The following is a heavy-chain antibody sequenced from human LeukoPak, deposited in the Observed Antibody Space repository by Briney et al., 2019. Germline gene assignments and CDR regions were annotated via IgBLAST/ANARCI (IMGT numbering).Heavy chain of an antibody. Sequence: GGSLRHSCAASGFTFCSYSMHWVRQAPGKGLDWVAFIRFDVADTYYADSVKGRSTVSRDNSKNTLYLHMNSLTAEDTALYYFAKERGARTFDYWGEGTLLTVSS. D-gene: IGHD4-17*01. V-gene: IGHV3-30*02. CDR2: IRFDVADT. CDR1: GFTFCSYS. J-gene: IGHJ4*02. CDR3: AKERGARTFDY.